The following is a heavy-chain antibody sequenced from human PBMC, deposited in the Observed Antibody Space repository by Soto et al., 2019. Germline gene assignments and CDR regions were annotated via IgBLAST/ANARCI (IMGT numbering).Heavy chain of an antibody. CDR3: AREPYSSGWYGYFDY. D-gene: IGHD6-13*01. V-gene: IGHV4-59*01. J-gene: IGHJ4*02. CDR1: GGSISSYY. CDR2: IYYSGNT. Sequence: LSLTCTVSGGSISSYYWSWIRQPPGKGLEWIGYIYYSGNTNYNPSLKSRVTISVDTSKNQFSLKLSSVTAADTAVYYCAREPYSSGWYGYFDYWGQGTLVTVSS.